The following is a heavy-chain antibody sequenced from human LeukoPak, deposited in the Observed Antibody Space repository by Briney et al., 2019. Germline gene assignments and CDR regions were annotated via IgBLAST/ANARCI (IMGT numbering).Heavy chain of an antibody. J-gene: IGHJ4*02. CDR1: GFTFSDYA. Sequence: GGSLRLSCAASGFTFSDYAMNWVRQAPGKGLEWVSTISGSGDNTYYADSVKGRFTISRDNSKNTVHLQMNSLRAEDTAVYYCAKPSGIAVAGRVGAFDYWGQGTLVTVSS. CDR2: ISGSGDNT. CDR3: AKPSGIAVAGRVGAFDY. V-gene: IGHV3-23*01. D-gene: IGHD6-19*01.